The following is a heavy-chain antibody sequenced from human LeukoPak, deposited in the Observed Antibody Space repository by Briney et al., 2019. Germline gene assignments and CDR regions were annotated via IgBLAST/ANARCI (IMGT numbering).Heavy chain of an antibody. D-gene: IGHD6-19*01. J-gene: IGHJ3*02. CDR3: ARDRLGYSSGWYSSDAFDI. CDR2: ISSSSSYI. V-gene: IGHV3-21*01. Sequence: PGGSLRLSCAASGFTFSSYSMNWVRQAPGKGLEWVSSISSSSSYIYYADSVKGRFTISRDNAKNSLYLQMNSLRAEDTAVYYCARDRLGYSSGWYSSDAFDIWGQGTMVTVSS. CDR1: GFTFSSYS.